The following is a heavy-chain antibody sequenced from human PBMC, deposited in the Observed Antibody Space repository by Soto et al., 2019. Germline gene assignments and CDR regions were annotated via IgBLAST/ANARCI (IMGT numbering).Heavy chain of an antibody. V-gene: IGHV2-5*02. CDR1: GFSLSTSEVA. J-gene: IGHJ4*02. D-gene: IGHD3-3*01. CDR3: AHRNVLRCFDY. CDR2: IYWDDDK. Sequence: QITLKESGPPLVKPTQTLTLTCTFSGFSLSTSEVAVGWFRQPPGKALEWLALIYWDDDKRYSPSLKSRITIIKDTSKNQVVLTMTNMGPVDTATYYCAHRNVLRCFDYWGQGTLVTVSS.